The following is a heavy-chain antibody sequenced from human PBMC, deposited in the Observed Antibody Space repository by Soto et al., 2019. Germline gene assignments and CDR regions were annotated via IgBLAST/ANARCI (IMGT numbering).Heavy chain of an antibody. CDR2: ISSDGRNT. V-gene: IGHV3-74*03. Sequence: PGGSLRLSCAASGFAFSSYWMQWVRQPPGKGPVWVSRISSDGRNTTYADPVKGRFTISRDNAKNTLHLQMTSLTDDDTAVYYCIKASTVTGVGGYRWGQGTLVTVSS. J-gene: IGHJ5*02. D-gene: IGHD6-19*01. CDR3: IKASTVTGVGGYR. CDR1: GFAFSSYW.